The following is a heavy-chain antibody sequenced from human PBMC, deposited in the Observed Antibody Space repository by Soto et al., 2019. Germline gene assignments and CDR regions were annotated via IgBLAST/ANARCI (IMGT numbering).Heavy chain of an antibody. CDR1: GGSFSGYY. CDR3: ARGTALTYYDFWSGYDTGQAREEGRYYCYGMDV. D-gene: IGHD3-3*01. CDR2: INHCGST. J-gene: IGHJ6*02. V-gene: IGHV4-34*01. Sequence: ETLSLTCAVYGGSFSGYYWSWIRQPPGKGLEWIGEINHCGSTNYNPSLKSRVTISVDTSKNQFSLKLSSVTAADTAVYYCARGTALTYYDFWSGYDTGQAREEGRYYCYGMDVWGQGPTVTVYS.